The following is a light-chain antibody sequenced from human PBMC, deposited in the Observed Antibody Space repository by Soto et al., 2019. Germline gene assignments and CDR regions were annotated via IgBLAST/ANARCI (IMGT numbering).Light chain of an antibody. Sequence: EVVLTHSPATLSLSPGERAILSCRASQSFSSYLAWYQQRPGQAPRLVIYDASSRATGIPARFSGSGSGTDFTLTISSLEPEAFAVYYCQQRSNWPRTFGQGTKVDIK. CDR3: QQRSNWPRT. CDR2: DAS. V-gene: IGKV3-11*01. J-gene: IGKJ1*01. CDR1: QSFSSY.